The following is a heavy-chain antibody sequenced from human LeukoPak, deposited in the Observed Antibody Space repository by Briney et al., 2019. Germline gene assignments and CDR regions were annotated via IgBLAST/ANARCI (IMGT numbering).Heavy chain of an antibody. CDR3: ATRMTTVTTPRSDYFDY. CDR2: IIPIFGTA. D-gene: IGHD4-17*01. J-gene: IGHJ4*02. Sequence: ASVKVSCKASGGTFSTFGISWVRQAPGQGLEWMGGIIPIFGTANYAQKFQGRVTITTDESTSTAYMELSSLRSEDTAVYYCATRMTTVTTPRSDYFDYWGQGTLVTVSS. CDR1: GGTFSTFG. V-gene: IGHV1-69*05.